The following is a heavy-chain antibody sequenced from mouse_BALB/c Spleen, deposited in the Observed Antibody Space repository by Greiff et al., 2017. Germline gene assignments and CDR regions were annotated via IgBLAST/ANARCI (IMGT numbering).Heavy chain of an antibody. CDR2: IRNKANGYTT. Sequence: EVQGVESGGGLVQPGGSLRLSCATSGFTFTDYYMSWVRQPPGKALEWLGFIRNKANGYTTEYSASVKGRFTISRDNSQSILYLQMNTLRAEDSATYYCARAYDYYFDYWGQGTTLTVSS. J-gene: IGHJ2*01. D-gene: IGHD2-4*01. CDR3: ARAYDYYFDY. CDR1: GFTFTDYY. V-gene: IGHV7-3*02.